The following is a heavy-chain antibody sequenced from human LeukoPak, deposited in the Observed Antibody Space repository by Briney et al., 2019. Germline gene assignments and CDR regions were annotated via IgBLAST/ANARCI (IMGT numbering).Heavy chain of an antibody. CDR1: GFTFSHYG. CDR2: IWSDASDK. D-gene: IGHD4-11*01. V-gene: IGHV3-33*06. Sequence: GRSLRLSCSASGFTFSHYGMHWVRQAPGTGLEWVAVIWSDASDKYYANSVKGRFTISRDNFKNSLYLQMNSLRADDTAVYYCAKDAQRGFDYSNSLDPWGQGTRVTVSS. J-gene: IGHJ5*02. CDR3: AKDAQRGFDYSNSLDP.